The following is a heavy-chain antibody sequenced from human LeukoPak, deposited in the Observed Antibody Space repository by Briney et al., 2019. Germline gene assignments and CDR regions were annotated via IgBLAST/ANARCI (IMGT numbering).Heavy chain of an antibody. CDR1: GGSISSYY. D-gene: IGHD6-19*01. CDR3: ARLGYSSGWPDS. J-gene: IGHJ4*02. CDR2: IYDNGNT. Sequence: PSETLSLTCTVSGGSISSYYWSWIRQPPGKGLEWIGYIYDNGNTNYNPSLKSRVTISVDTSKNQFSLNLNSVTAADTAVYYCARLGYSSGWPDSWGQGTLVTVSS. V-gene: IGHV4-59*08.